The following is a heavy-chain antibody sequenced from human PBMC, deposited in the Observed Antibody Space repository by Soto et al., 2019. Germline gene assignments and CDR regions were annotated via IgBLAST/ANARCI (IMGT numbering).Heavy chain of an antibody. V-gene: IGHV3-23*01. Sequence: GGSLRLSCAASGFTFSPYYMSWVRQAPGKGLEWVSAISGSGGSTYYADSVKGRFTISRDNSKNTLYLQMNSLRAEDTAVYYCARENYDSSGYPPTGFFDYWGQGTLVTVSS. D-gene: IGHD3-22*01. CDR1: GFTFSPYY. J-gene: IGHJ4*02. CDR3: ARENYDSSGYPPTGFFDY. CDR2: ISGSGGST.